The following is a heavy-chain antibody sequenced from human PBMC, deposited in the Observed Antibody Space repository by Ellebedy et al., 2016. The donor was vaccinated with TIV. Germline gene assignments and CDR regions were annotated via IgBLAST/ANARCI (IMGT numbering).Heavy chain of an antibody. Sequence: ASVKVSXXASGYTFTGYYMHWVRQAPGQGLEWMGWINPNSGGTNYAQKFQGWVTMTRDTSISTAYMELSRLRSDDTAVYYCARVKDQDYYYGMDVWGQGTTVTVSS. D-gene: IGHD2-15*01. CDR2: INPNSGGT. CDR3: ARVKDQDYYYGMDV. V-gene: IGHV1-2*04. CDR1: GYTFTGYY. J-gene: IGHJ6*02.